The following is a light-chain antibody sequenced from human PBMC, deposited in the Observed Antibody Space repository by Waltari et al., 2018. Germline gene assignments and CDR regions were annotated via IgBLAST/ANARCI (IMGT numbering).Light chain of an antibody. CDR1: SSDVGASYL. CDR2: DVS. Sequence: SALPPPAPRFGSPGQANSLPCTGTSSDVGASYLFPWYQQHPGKAPKLMIFDVSNRHSGVSNRFSGSKSGNTASLTISGLQAEDEADYYCSSYISSSTLELFGGGTSLTVL. V-gene: IGLV2-14*03. J-gene: IGLJ2*01. CDR3: SSYISSSTLEL.